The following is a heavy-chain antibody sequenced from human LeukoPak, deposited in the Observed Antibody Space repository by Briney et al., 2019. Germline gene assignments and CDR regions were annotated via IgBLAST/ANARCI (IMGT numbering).Heavy chain of an antibody. Sequence: SETLSLTCTVSGGSVSSGSYYWSWIRQPQGKGLEWIGYIYYSGSTYYNPPLKSRVTISVDRSKNQFSLKLSSVTAADTAVYYCARADAADAFDIWGQGTMVTVSS. CDR2: IYYSGST. CDR3: ARADAADAFDI. V-gene: IGHV4-61*01. CDR1: GGSVSSGSYY. J-gene: IGHJ3*02.